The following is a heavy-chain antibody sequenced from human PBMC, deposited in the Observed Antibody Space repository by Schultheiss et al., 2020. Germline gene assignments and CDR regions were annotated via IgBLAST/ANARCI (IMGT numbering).Heavy chain of an antibody. CDR3: AREGLVDDSSGYYGWFDP. V-gene: IGHV3-53*04. CDR1: GFTVSSNY. Sequence: GGSLRLSCAASGFTVSSNYMSWVRQAPGKGLEWVSVIYSGGSTYYADSVKGRFTISRHNSKNTLYLQMNSLRAEDTAVYYCAREGLVDDSSGYYGWFDPWGQGTLVTVSS. D-gene: IGHD3-22*01. CDR2: IYSGGST. J-gene: IGHJ5*02.